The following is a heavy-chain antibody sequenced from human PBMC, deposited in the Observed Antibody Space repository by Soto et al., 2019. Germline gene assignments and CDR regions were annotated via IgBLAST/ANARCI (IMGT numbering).Heavy chain of an antibody. V-gene: IGHV3-9*01. CDR2: ITLNSGTI. J-gene: IGHJ4*02. Sequence: PGGSLRLSCAASGFSFDDYAMHWVRQAPGKGLEWVSGITLNSGTIGYADSVKGRFTISRDNAKNSLFLQMNSLRAEDTALYYCTVEPILGATEVDFWGQGTLVTVSS. D-gene: IGHD1-26*01. CDR1: GFSFDDYA. CDR3: TVEPILGATEVDF.